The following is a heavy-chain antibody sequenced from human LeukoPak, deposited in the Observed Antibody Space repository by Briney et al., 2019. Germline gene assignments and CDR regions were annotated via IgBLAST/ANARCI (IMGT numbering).Heavy chain of an antibody. J-gene: IGHJ5*02. V-gene: IGHV3-9*01. D-gene: IGHD6-19*01. Sequence: PGRSLRLSCAASGFTFDDYAMHWVRQAPGKGLEWVSSINWNSGRIGYADSLKGRFTISRDNAKNSLYLQMNSLRTEDTAFYFCAKDSTYGSGWYDNWGQGTLVTVTS. CDR3: AKDSTYGSGWYDN. CDR1: GFTFDDYA. CDR2: INWNSGRI.